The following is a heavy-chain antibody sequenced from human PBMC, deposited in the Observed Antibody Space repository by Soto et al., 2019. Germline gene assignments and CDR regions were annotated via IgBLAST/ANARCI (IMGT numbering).Heavy chain of an antibody. J-gene: IGHJ4*02. Sequence: QVQLVQSGAEVKKPGASVKVSCKASGYTFTSYDINWVRQATGQGLEWMGWMNPNSGNTGYAQKFQGRVPMTRSTSLSTAYLEVSSLRSEATAVYYCARERSGSSDYWGQGTVVTVSS. D-gene: IGHD1-26*01. CDR2: MNPNSGNT. CDR1: GYTFTSYD. CDR3: ARERSGSSDY. V-gene: IGHV1-8*01.